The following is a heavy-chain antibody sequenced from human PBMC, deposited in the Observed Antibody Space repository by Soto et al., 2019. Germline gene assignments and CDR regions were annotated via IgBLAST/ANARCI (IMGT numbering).Heavy chain of an antibody. D-gene: IGHD2-8*01. CDR2: ISGSGGSP. V-gene: IGHV3-23*01. Sequence: PGGSLRLSCASSGFSFRTYTMSLVRRAPGKGLEWVSAISGSGGSPSYADSVQGRFTISRDNPKKTLYLQMNSLRAEDTAVYYCAKARCTTSNCYVPDYWGQGTLVTVSS. J-gene: IGHJ4*02. CDR1: GFSFRTYT. CDR3: AKARCTTSNCYVPDY.